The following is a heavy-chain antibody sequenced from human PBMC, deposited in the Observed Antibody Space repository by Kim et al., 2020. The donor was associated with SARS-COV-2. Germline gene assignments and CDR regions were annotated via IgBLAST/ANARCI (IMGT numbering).Heavy chain of an antibody. CDR3: ARGADGYNPLDAFDI. D-gene: IGHD5-12*01. V-gene: IGHV4-34*01. J-gene: IGHJ3*02. Sequence: SETLSLTCAVYGGSISGNYWSWIRQPPGKGLEWIGDINHSGSTNYNPSLKSRVTISVDTSKNQFSLKLNSVTAADTAVYYCARGADGYNPLDAFDIWGQGTMVTVSS. CDR2: INHSGST. CDR1: GGSISGNY.